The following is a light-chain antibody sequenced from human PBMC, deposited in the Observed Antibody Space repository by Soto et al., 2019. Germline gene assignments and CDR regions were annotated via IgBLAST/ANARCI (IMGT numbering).Light chain of an antibody. V-gene: IGLV3-21*02. J-gene: IGLJ3*02. CDR1: NIGSKS. Sequence: SYELTQPPSVSVSPGQTARITCGGTNIGSKSVHWYQQKPGQAPVLVVYDDSDRPSGIPVRFSGSNSGNTATLTISRVEAGDEDDYYCQVWDSSSDHPWVFGGGTKVTVL. CDR3: QVWDSSSDHPWV. CDR2: DDS.